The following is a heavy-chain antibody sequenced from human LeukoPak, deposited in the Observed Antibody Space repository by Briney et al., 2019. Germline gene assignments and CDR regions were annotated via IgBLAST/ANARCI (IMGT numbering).Heavy chain of an antibody. CDR1: GYTFTGYY. J-gene: IGHJ4*02. Sequence: GASVKVSCKASGYTFTGYYMHWVRQAPGQGLEWMGWINPNSGGTNYAQKFQGRVTMTRDTSISTAYMELSRLRSDDTAVYYCARGSYCSGGSCYEDYWGQGTLVTVSS. CDR2: INPNSGGT. D-gene: IGHD2-15*01. V-gene: IGHV1-2*02. CDR3: ARGSYCSGGSCYEDY.